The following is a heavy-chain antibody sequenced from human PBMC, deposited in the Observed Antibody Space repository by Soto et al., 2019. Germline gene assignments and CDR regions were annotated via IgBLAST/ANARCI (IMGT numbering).Heavy chain of an antibody. Sequence: QVQLVESGGGVVQPGRSLRLSCAASGFTFSSYGMHWVRQAPGKGLEWVAVIWYDGSNKYYADSVKGRFTISRDNSKNTLYLQMNSLRAEDTAVYYCAREVMYYGAHGYYYYGMDVWGQGTTVTVSS. CDR3: AREVMYYGAHGYYYYGMDV. CDR1: GFTFSSYG. D-gene: IGHD4-17*01. CDR2: IWYDGSNK. V-gene: IGHV3-33*01. J-gene: IGHJ6*02.